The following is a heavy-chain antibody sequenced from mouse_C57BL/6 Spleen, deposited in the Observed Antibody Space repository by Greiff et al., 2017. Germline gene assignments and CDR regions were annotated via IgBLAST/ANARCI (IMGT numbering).Heavy chain of an antibody. CDR2: INPSNGGT. Sequence: QVQLQQSGPELVKPGASVKLSCKASGYTFTSYWMQWVKQRPGQGLEWIGDINPSNGGTNYNEKFKSKATLTVDKSSSTAYMQLSRLTSEDSAVYYCAREGVRRDREYYYALDYWGQGTTVTVSS. V-gene: IGHV1-53*01. D-gene: IGHD2-14*01. CDR1: GYTFTSYW. J-gene: IGHJ4*01. CDR3: AREGVRRDREYYYALDY.